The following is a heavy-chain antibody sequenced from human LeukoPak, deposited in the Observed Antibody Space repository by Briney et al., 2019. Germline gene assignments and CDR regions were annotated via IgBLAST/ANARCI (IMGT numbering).Heavy chain of an antibody. Sequence: SETLSLTCAVYGGSFSGYYWSWIRQPPGKGLEWIGEINHSGSTNYNPSLKSRVTISVDTSKNQFSLKLSSVTAADTAVYYCARVPQPLSYYYDSSGNYYYMDVWGKGTTVTVSS. CDR3: ARVPQPLSYYYDSSGNYYYMDV. J-gene: IGHJ6*03. D-gene: IGHD3-22*01. V-gene: IGHV4-34*01. CDR1: GGSFSGYY. CDR2: INHSGST.